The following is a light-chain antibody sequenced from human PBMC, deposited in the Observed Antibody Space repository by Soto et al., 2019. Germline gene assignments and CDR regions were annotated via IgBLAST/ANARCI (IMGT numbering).Light chain of an antibody. CDR1: QSLRSSY. Sequence: EIVLTQSPGTLSLSPGERATLSCRASQSLRSSYLGWYQQRPGQPPRLLIYGASSRATGIPDRFSGSGSGTDFTLTISRLEPDDFAVYYCHQYGGSPPETFGQGTKVDIK. CDR3: HQYGGSPPET. CDR2: GAS. J-gene: IGKJ1*01. V-gene: IGKV3-20*01.